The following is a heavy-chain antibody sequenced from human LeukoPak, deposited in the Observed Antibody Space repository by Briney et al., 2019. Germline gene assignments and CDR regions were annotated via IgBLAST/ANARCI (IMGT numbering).Heavy chain of an antibody. Sequence: GGSLRLSCAASGFTFDDYAMHWVRQAPGKGLEWVSGITWNSGRIAYADSVKGRFTISRDNAKNSLYLQMNSLRAEDTALYCCAKLTLGYYGSGSNGGAFDIWGQGTMVTVSS. CDR2: ITWNSGRI. CDR3: AKLTLGYYGSGSNGGAFDI. D-gene: IGHD3-10*01. J-gene: IGHJ3*02. CDR1: GFTFDDYA. V-gene: IGHV3-9*01.